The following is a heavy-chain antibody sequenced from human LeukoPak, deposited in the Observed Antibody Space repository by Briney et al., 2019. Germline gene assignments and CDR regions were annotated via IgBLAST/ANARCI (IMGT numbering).Heavy chain of an antibody. CDR3: ARRLGGVPVNEVRPFDY. D-gene: IGHD3-16*01. Sequence: PSETLSLTCAVYGGSFSGYYWSWIRQPPGKGLEWIGEINHSGSTNYNPSLKSRVTISVDTSKNQFSLKLSSVTAADTAVYYCARRLGGVPVNEVRPFDYWGQGTLVTVSS. CDR2: INHSGST. J-gene: IGHJ4*02. V-gene: IGHV4-34*01. CDR1: GGSFSGYY.